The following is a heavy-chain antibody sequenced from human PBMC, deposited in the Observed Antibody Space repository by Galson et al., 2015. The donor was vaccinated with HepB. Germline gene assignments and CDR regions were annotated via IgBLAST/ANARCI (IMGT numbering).Heavy chain of an antibody. CDR1: GFSFSDCW. V-gene: IGHV3-7*03. J-gene: IGHJ4*02. D-gene: IGHD3-10*01. Sequence: SLRLSCAASGFSFSDCWMRWIRQAPGKRPEWVANIRYDEYEYYYADFVKGRFTISRDNARNSVFLQMSSLRRDDTAIYYCVRDRTYKGGNFFDFWGQGALVTVSS. CDR2: IRYDEYEY. CDR3: VRDRTYKGGNFFDF.